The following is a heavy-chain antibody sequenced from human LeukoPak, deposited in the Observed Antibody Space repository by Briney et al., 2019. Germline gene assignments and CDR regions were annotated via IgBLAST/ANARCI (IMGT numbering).Heavy chain of an antibody. V-gene: IGHV3-30*18. CDR3: AKDFEGFCGGDCYSMDF. CDR1: GFTFNNYV. D-gene: IGHD2-21*02. J-gene: IGHJ4*02. Sequence: GGSLRLSCAASGFTFNNYVMHGVRQAPGKGLEWVALISYDGSNKYYADSVRGRFTISRDNSKNTLYLQMNSLRPEDTAVYYCAKDFEGFCGGDCYSMDFWGQGTLATVSS. CDR2: ISYDGSNK.